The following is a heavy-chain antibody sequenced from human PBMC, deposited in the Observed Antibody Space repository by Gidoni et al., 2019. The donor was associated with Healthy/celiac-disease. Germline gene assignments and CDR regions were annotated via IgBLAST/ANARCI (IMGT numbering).Heavy chain of an antibody. CDR1: GYTFTGHY. J-gene: IGHJ6*02. CDR3: ARDSVTLTIFGVASRMDV. CDR2: INPNSGGT. Sequence: QVQLVPSGAEVKKPGASVQVSCKASGYTFTGHYMHWVRQAPGQGLEWMGWINPNSGGTNYAQKFQGRVTMTRDTSISTAYMELSRLRSDDTAVYYCARDSVTLTIFGVASRMDVWGQGTTVTVSS. D-gene: IGHD3-3*01. V-gene: IGHV1-2*02.